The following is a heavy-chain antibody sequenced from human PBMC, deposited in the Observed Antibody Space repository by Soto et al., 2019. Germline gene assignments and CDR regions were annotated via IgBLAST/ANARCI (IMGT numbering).Heavy chain of an antibody. Sequence: GGSLRLSCAASGFTFTSYTMNWVRQAPGKGLEWVSSISSSSHYIYYADSMKGRVTISRDNAKNSLFLDMNSLTGEDTAVYYCARARVYATGPLDFWGQGPLVTVAS. D-gene: IGHD6-13*01. CDR1: GFTFTSYT. CDR2: ISSSSHYI. CDR3: ARARVYATGPLDF. J-gene: IGHJ4*02. V-gene: IGHV3-21*06.